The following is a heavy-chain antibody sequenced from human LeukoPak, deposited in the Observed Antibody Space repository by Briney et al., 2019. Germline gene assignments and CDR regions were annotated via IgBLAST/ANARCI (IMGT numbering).Heavy chain of an antibody. CDR2: IYYSGST. CDR1: GGSISSDY. CDR3: ARLASLSTIAHRGRTWVDP. Sequence: SETLSLTCTVSGGSISSDYWSWIRQPPGKGLEWIGYIYYSGSTNYNPSLESRVTISVDTSKNQFSLKLSSVTAADTAVYYCARLASLSTIAHRGRTWVDPWGQGTLVTVSS. J-gene: IGHJ5*02. V-gene: IGHV4-59*01. D-gene: IGHD4/OR15-4a*01.